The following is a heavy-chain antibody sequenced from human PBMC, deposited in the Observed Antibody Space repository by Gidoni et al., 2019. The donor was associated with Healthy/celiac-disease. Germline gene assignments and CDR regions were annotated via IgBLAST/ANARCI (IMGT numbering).Heavy chain of an antibody. V-gene: IGHV3-30-3*01. Sequence: QVQLVESGGGVVQPGRSLRLSCAASGFTFSSYAMHWVRQAPGKGLEWVAVISYDGSNKYYADSVKGRFTISRDNSKNTLYLQMNSLRAEDTAVYYCAREYSSSWYSYYYYYYGMDVWGQGTTVTVSS. CDR3: AREYSSSWYSYYYYYYGMDV. D-gene: IGHD6-13*01. CDR1: GFTFSSYA. J-gene: IGHJ6*02. CDR2: ISYDGSNK.